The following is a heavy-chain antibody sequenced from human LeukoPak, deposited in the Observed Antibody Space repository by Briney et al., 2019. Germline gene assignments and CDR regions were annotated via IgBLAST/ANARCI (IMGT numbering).Heavy chain of an antibody. V-gene: IGHV3-49*03. Sequence: GGSLRLSCTASGFTFGDYAVSWLRQAPGKGLEGVGFIRGSPYGGPTEYAASVKGRYTISRDDSNSIAHLQLNGLKTEATAVYYCSGTLGELSFYDYWGQGTVVTV. J-gene: IGHJ4*02. CDR2: IRGSPYGGPT. CDR1: GFTFGDYA. D-gene: IGHD3-16*02. CDR3: SGTLGELSFYDY.